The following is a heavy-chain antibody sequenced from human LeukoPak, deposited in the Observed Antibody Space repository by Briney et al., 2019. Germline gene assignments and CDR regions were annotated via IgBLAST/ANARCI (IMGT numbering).Heavy chain of an antibody. CDR1: GGSMSGQY. CDR3: ARRLDDMDV. CDR2: MYYGGST. Sequence: PSETLSDTCTVSGGSMSGQYWSWIRRPPGKGLEWIGNMYYGGSTNYNPSLKSRVTISIDTSKNQFSLKLSSVTAADTAVYYCARRLDDMDVWGKGTPVTVSS. J-gene: IGHJ6*03. V-gene: IGHV4-59*08. D-gene: IGHD4-11*01.